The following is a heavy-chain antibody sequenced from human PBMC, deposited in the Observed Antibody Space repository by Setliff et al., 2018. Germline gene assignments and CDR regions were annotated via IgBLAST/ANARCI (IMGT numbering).Heavy chain of an antibody. CDR1: GSTFSSYW. J-gene: IGHJ6*03. Sequence: VGSLRLSCAASGSTFSSYWMSWVRQAPGKGLEWVANIKQDGSEKYYVDSVKGRFTISRDNAKNSLYLQMNSLRAEDTAVYYCAREKMATNYYYYYMDVWGKGTTVTVSS. CDR3: AREKMATNYYYYYMDV. V-gene: IGHV3-7*01. CDR2: IKQDGSEK. D-gene: IGHD5-12*01.